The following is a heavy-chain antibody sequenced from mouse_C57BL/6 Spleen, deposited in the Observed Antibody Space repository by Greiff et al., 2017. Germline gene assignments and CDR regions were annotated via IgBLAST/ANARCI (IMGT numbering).Heavy chain of an antibody. Sequence: VQLQQSGAELVKRGASVKLSCKASGYTFTEYTIHWVKQRFGQGLERIGWLCPGSRSLKYTEKFKDKSTLTADKSASTVYMWISRLTSEDSAVYFCARHEELLDDWAQGTTLTVSS. V-gene: IGHV1-62-2*01. J-gene: IGHJ2*01. CDR1: GYTFTEYT. CDR2: LCPGSRSL. CDR3: ARHEELLDD.